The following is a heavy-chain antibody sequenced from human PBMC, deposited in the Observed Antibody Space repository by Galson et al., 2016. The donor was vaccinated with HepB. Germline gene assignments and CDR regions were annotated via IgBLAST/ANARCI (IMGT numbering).Heavy chain of an antibody. D-gene: IGHD3-9*01. CDR3: AKDQGKLRYYDWLTYDAVDI. Sequence: SLRLSCAASGFSVNTYAVNWVRQAPGKGLEWVAVLSTNGLSQHYADSVKGRFTISKDNSKNTLYLQMNSLSVEDTAIYYWAKDQGKLRYYDWLTYDAVDIWGQGTMVIVSS. V-gene: IGHV3-30-3*01. CDR2: LSTNGLSQ. J-gene: IGHJ3*02. CDR1: GFSVNTYA.